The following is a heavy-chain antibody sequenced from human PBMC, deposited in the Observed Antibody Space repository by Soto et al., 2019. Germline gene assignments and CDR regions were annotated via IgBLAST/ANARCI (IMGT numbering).Heavy chain of an antibody. CDR3: ARDFSFYDRSRYPRTDAFEV. CDR2: VSAYNGHT. V-gene: IGHV1-18*04. CDR1: GYLFTNYA. D-gene: IGHD3-22*01. J-gene: IGHJ3*01. Sequence: QVQLVQSGPEVKKPGASVKVSCKTSGYLFTNYAITWLRQAPGQTLEWMGWVSAYNGHTKYAQKFQGRVTMTRDTSTNTVYMEMTSLRSDDTAVYFCARDFSFYDRSRYPRTDAFEVWGPGTAVTVSS.